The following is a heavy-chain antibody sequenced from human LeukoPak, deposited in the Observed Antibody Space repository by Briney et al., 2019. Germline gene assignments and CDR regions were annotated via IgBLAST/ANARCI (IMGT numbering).Heavy chain of an antibody. CDR2: ISSSGSTI. J-gene: IGHJ3*02. CDR3: ARDRTPVVTADAFDI. V-gene: IGHV3-48*03. Sequence: GGPLRLSCAASGFTFSSYAMNWVRQAPGKGLEWVSYISSSGSTIYYADSVKGRFTISRDNAKNSLYLQMNSLRAEDTAVYYCARDRTPVVTADAFDIWGQGTMVTVSS. D-gene: IGHD2-21*02. CDR1: GFTFSSYA.